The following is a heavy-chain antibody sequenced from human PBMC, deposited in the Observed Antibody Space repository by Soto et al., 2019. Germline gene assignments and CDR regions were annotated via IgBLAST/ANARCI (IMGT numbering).Heavy chain of an antibody. V-gene: IGHV4-4*02. CDR1: AASISSSHW. CDR2: IYHSGNN. J-gene: IGHJ6*02. D-gene: IGHD3-16*02. Sequence: PSETLSLTCAVSAASISSSHWWGRVRPAPGKGVGWIGEIYHSGNNNYNPSLKSRITLSVDKSKNQFSVNLNSVTAADTAVYYCVRDADESAIVPDRWLVWGRGTMVTVSS. CDR3: VRDADESAIVPDRWLV.